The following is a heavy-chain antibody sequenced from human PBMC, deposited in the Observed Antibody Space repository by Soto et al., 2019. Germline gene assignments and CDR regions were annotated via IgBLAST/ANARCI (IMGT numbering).Heavy chain of an antibody. CDR3: ARDGSGH. J-gene: IGHJ4*02. V-gene: IGHV3-66*01. CDR2: IYTGGGT. Sequence: EVQLVESGGGLVQPGGSPRLSCAASGLTVSTNPMSWVRQAPGKGLGWVSVIYTGGGTHYADSVKGRFTISRDNSKNTVNLQMNSLRPEDTAVYYCARDGSGHWGQGTLVTVSS. CDR1: GLTVSTNP.